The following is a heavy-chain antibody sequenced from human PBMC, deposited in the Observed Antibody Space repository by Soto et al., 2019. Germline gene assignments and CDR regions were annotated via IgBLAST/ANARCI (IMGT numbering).Heavy chain of an antibody. V-gene: IGHV4-39*01. CDR3: ARNFRYSSGRDF. CDR2: IYYSGST. Sequence: SETLSLTCTVSVGSISSSSYYWGWIRQPPGKGLEWIGSIYYSGSTYYNPSLKSRVTISVDTSKNQFSLKLSSVTAADTAVYYCARNFRYSSGRDFWGQGTLVTVSS. CDR1: VGSISSSSYY. D-gene: IGHD6-19*01. J-gene: IGHJ4*02.